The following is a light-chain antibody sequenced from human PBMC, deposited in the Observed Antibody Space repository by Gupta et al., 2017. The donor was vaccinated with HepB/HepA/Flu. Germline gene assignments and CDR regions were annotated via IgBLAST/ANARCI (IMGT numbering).Light chain of an antibody. CDR3: QQRSNWPPLT. J-gene: IGKJ4*01. CDR2: DAS. CDR1: QSVSSY. V-gene: IGKV3-11*01. Sequence: EIVLTQSPATLSLSPGERATLSCMASQSVSSYLAWYQQKHGQAPRLLIYDASNRATCIPARFSGSGSGTDFTLTISSREPEDFAVYYCQQRSNWPPLTFGGGTKVEIK.